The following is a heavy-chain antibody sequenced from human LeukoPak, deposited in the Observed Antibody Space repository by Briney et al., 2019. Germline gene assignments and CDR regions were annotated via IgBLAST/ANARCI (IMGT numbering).Heavy chain of an antibody. CDR2: IYYSGST. J-gene: IGHJ3*02. Sequence: SETLSLTCTVSGGSISSSSYYWGWIRQPPGKGLEWIGSIYYSGSTYYNPSLKSRVTISVDTSKNQFSPKLSSVTAADTAVYYCARDQLYYYDSSGSNNAFDIWGQGTMVTVSS. D-gene: IGHD3-22*01. CDR1: GGSISSSSYY. CDR3: ARDQLYYYDSSGSNNAFDI. V-gene: IGHV4-39*07.